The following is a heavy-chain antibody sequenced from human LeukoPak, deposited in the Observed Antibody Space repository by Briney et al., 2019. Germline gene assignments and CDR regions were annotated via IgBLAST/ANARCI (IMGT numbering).Heavy chain of an antibody. CDR2: INTNTGNP. CDR3: ARDDYDSSGDALDI. J-gene: IGHJ3*02. Sequence: ASVKVSCKASGYTSTSYAMNWVRQAPGQGLEWMGWINTNTGNPTYAQGFTGRFVFSLDTSVSTAYLQISSLKAEDTAVYYCARDDYDSSGDALDIWGQGTMVTVSS. V-gene: IGHV7-4-1*02. CDR1: GYTSTSYA. D-gene: IGHD3-22*01.